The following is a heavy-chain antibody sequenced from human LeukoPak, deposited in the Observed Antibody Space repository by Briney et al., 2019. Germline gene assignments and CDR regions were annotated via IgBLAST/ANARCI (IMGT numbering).Heavy chain of an antibody. CDR2: IYYSGST. CDR1: GGSISSYY. CDR3: ARGGYLDSSGYPYYFDY. J-gene: IGHJ4*02. Sequence: SETLSLTCTVSGGSISSYYWSWIRQPPGKGLEWIGYIYYSGSTNYNPSLKSRVTISVDTSKNQFSLKLSSVTAADTAVYYCARGGYLDSSGYPYYFDYWGQGTLVTVSS. V-gene: IGHV4-59*08. D-gene: IGHD3-22*01.